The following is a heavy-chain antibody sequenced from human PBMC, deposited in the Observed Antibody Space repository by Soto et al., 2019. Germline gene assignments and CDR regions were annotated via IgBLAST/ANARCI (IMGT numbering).Heavy chain of an antibody. CDR1: GFMFSDYG. J-gene: IGHJ4*02. CDR2: IWYDGNYK. CDR3: AREGAVAGSQDF. V-gene: IGHV3-33*01. D-gene: IGHD6-19*01. Sequence: PGGFLRLSCAASGFMFSDYGMHWVRQAPGKGLEWVAIIWYDGNYKYYSESAKGRFTISRDNSNNTLYLQMNNLRVEDTAVYFCAREGAVAGSQDFWGQGTLVTAPQ.